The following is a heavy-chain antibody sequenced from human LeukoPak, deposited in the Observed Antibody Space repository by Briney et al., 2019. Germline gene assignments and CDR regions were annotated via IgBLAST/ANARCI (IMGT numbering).Heavy chain of an antibody. CDR2: IHRSGST. CDR1: GYSISRGYH. D-gene: IGHD3-9*01. CDR3: VRVDWTSGY. Sequence: PSETLSLTCTVSGYSISRGYHWGWIRQPPGKGLEWIGSIHRSGSTYYNPSLIPSLKSRVTISVDTSRNQFSLRLSSVTAADTAVYCVRVDWTSGYWGQGTLVTVSS. J-gene: IGHJ4*02. V-gene: IGHV4-38-2*02.